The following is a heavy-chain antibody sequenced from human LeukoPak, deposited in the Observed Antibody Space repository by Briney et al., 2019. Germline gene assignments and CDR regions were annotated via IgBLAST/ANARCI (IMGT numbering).Heavy chain of an antibody. D-gene: IGHD3-10*01. V-gene: IGHV1-2*02. Sequence: AASVKVSCKASGYTFTGYYMHWVRQAPGQGLEWMGWINPNSGGTNYAQKFQGRVTMTRDTSISTAYMELSRLRSDDTAVYYCARDLITMVRGVIITKGSYFDYWGQGTLVTVSS. CDR1: GYTFTGYY. CDR2: INPNSGGT. CDR3: ARDLITMVRGVIITKGSYFDY. J-gene: IGHJ4*02.